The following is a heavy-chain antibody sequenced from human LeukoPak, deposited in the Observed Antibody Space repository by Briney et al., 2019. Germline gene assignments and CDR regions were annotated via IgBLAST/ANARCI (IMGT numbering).Heavy chain of an antibody. CDR2: ISRSGSTI. V-gene: IGHV3-48*03. D-gene: IGHD2-15*01. Sequence: SGGSLRLSCAASGFAFSSYEMNWVRQAPGKGLEWVSYISRSGSTIYYADSVKGRFTISRDNAKNSLYLQMNSLRAEDTAVYYCAREDGGDTFDIWGQGTMVTVSS. J-gene: IGHJ3*02. CDR3: AREDGGDTFDI. CDR1: GFAFSSYE.